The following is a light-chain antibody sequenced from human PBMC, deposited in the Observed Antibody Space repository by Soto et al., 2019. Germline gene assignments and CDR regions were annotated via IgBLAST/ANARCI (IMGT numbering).Light chain of an antibody. CDR1: SSGFGTYNL. J-gene: IGLJ1*01. CDR3: SSYASGGTLA. CDR2: ERS. V-gene: IGLV2-14*02. Sequence: QSVLTQPASVSGSPGQSITISCTGISSGFGTYNLVSWYQHHPGKVPKLIIYERSKRPSGVSNRFSGSKSGNTASLIISGLQAEDEADYYCSSYASGGTLAFGTGTKVTVL.